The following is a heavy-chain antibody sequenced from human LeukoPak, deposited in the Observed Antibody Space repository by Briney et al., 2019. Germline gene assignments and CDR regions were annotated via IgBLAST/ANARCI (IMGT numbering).Heavy chain of an antibody. CDR1: GYTFTSYG. CDR3: ASSLYYYYYGMDV. V-gene: IGHV1-18*01. CDR2: ISAYNGNT. Sequence: GASVKVSCKASGYTFTSYGISWVRQAAGQGLEWMGWISAYNGNTNYAQKLQGRVTMTTDTSTSTAYMELSSLRSDDTAVYYCASSLYYYYYGMDVWGQGTTVTVSS. J-gene: IGHJ6*02.